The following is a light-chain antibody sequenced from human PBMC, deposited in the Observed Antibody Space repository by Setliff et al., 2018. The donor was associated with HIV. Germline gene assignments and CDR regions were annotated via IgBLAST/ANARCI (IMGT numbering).Light chain of an antibody. V-gene: IGLV2-14*03. CDR2: DVA. CDR1: SNDIGSYNY. CDR3: NSYTSSDTYV. J-gene: IGLJ1*01. Sequence: ALTQPASVSGSPGQSITISCNGTSNDIGSYNYVSWYQQHPGKAPKLVIYDVAQRPSGGSSRFSGSKSGDTASLTISGLQTEDEADYYCNSYTSSDTYVFGTGTKVTVL.